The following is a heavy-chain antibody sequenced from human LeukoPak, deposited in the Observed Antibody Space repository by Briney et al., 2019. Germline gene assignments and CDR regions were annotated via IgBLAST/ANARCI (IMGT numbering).Heavy chain of an antibody. CDR3: ARKTDSGGQGDY. V-gene: IGHV4-4*07. D-gene: IGHD3-22*01. CDR1: GDSISSFH. Sequence: SETLSLTCTVSGDSISSFHWSWIRQPAGKGLEWIGRIYTSGSTNYNPSLKSRVTMSVDTSKNQFSLKLSSVTAADTAVYYCARKTDSGGQGDYWGPGTLVTVSS. CDR2: IYTSGST. J-gene: IGHJ4*02.